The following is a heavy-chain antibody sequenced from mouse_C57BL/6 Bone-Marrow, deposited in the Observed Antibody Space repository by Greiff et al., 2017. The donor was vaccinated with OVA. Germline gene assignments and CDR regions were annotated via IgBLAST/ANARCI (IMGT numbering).Heavy chain of an antibody. Sequence: EVQGVESGGDLVKPGGSLKLSCAASGFTFSSYGMSWVRQTPDKRLEWVATISSGGSYTYYPDSVKGRFTISRDNAKNTLYLQMSSLKSEDTAMYYCAGAGTHYAMDYWGQGTSVTVSS. CDR1: GFTFSSYG. CDR3: AGAGTHYAMDY. CDR2: ISSGGSYT. V-gene: IGHV5-6*01. D-gene: IGHD4-1*01. J-gene: IGHJ4*01.